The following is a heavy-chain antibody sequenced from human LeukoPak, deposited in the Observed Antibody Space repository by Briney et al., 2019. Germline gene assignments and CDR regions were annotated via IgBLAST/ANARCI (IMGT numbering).Heavy chain of an antibody. CDR1: GGSLSGYY. D-gene: IGHD2-2*01. CDR2: INHSGST. V-gene: IGHV4-34*01. Sequence: PSETLFLTCAVYGGSLSGYYWSWIRQPPGKGLEWIGGINHSGSTNYNPSLKSRVTISVDTSKNQFSLKLSSVTAADTAVYYCARGRPVVPAATGNWFDPWGQGTLVTVSS. CDR3: ARGRPVVPAATGNWFDP. J-gene: IGHJ5*02.